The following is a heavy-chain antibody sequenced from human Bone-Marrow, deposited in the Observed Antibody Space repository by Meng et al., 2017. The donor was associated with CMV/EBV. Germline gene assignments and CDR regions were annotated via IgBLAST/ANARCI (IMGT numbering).Heavy chain of an antibody. J-gene: IGHJ4*02. CDR2: IYYSRSM. CDR1: GSISMDGYC. CDR3: ASGYCSSTSCYEGFDY. Sequence: GSISMDGYCGGGNRQRPGVGLEWIGYIYYSRSMYDNPYLRKRVTISGDTSKNQFSLKLSSVTVADTAVYYCASGYCSSTSCYEGFDYWGQGTLVTVSS. D-gene: IGHD2-2*03. V-gene: IGHV4-31*02.